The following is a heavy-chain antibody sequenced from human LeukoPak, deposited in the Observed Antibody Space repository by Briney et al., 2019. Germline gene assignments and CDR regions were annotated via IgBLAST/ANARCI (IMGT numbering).Heavy chain of an antibody. CDR3: ARGLREWELLGVSNFDY. CDR1: GFTFSSYA. J-gene: IGHJ4*02. D-gene: IGHD1-26*01. CDR2: ISYDGSNK. V-gene: IGHV3-30-3*01. Sequence: GGSLRLPCAASGFTFSSYAMHWVRQASGKGLEWVAVISYDGSNKYYADSVKGRFTISRDNSKNTLYLQMNSLRAEDTAVYYCARGLREWELLGVSNFDYWGQGTLVTVSS.